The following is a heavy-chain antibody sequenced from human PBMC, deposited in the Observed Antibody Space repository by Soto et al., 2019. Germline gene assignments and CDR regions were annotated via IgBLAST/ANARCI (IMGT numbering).Heavy chain of an antibody. V-gene: IGHV3-23*01. CDR3: AKRDSGSGRSAPLTNC. Sequence: EVQLLESGGGLVQPGGSLRLSCTASGSTFSSYSMNWVLQAPGKGLEWVATVGGGGENTFYADSVKGRFTISRGDSQNALDLQMNSLGAEHTAVYFCAKRDSGSGRSAPLTNCWGQGTLVTVS. J-gene: IGHJ4*01. CDR2: VGGGGENT. D-gene: IGHD3-10*01. CDR1: GSTFSSYS.